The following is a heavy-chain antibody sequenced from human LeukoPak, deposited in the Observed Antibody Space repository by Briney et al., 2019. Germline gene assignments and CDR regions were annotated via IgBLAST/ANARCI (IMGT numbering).Heavy chain of an antibody. CDR3: ASLGRGGCYYYYMDV. CDR1: GYSISSGYY. J-gene: IGHJ6*03. V-gene: IGHV4-38-2*02. Sequence: SETLSLTCTVSGYSISSGYYWGWIRQPPGKGLEWIGSIYHSGSTYYNPSLKSRVTISVDTSKNQFSLKLSSVTAADTAVYYCASLGRGGCYYYYMDVWGKGTTVTVSS. CDR2: IYHSGST. D-gene: IGHD5-12*01.